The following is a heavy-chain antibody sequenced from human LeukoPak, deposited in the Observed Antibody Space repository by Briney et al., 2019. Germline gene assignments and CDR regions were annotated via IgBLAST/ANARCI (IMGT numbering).Heavy chain of an antibody. D-gene: IGHD4-23*01. CDR3: GRRNYGGPFEY. V-gene: IGHV4-39*01. CDR1: GGSIALSSTMNPYY. J-gene: IGHJ4*02. Sequence: SETLSLTCTVSGGSIALSSTMNPYYWGWTRQPPGKGLAWTGSIYTNVITFYNPSLKSRVTMSGDTFNNQFSMKLPSVTAADTAVYYCGRRNYGGPFEYWGQGILVTVSS. CDR2: IYTNVIT.